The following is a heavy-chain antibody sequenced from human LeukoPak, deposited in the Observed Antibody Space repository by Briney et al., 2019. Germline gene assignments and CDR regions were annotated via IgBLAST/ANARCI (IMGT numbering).Heavy chain of an antibody. Sequence: GGSLRLSCAASKFIFSNYWMSWVRQAPGKGLEWVAYIKKTGSETYYVDSVKGRFTITRDNARNSLFLQMNSLRVEDTAIYYCFREGGDWGQGTLVTVSS. CDR2: IKKTGSET. D-gene: IGHD3-10*01. J-gene: IGHJ4*02. CDR3: FREGGD. CDR1: KFIFSNYW. V-gene: IGHV3-7*01.